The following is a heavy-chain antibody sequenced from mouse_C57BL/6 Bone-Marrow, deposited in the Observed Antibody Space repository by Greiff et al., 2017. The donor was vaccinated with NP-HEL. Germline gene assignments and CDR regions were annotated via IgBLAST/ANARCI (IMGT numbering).Heavy chain of an antibody. Sequence: VQLQQSGAELVRPGASVKLSCKASGYTFTSYGISWVKQRTGQGLEWIGEIYPRSGNTYYNEKFKGKATLTADKSSSTAYMELRSLTSEDSAVYFCARYYYGREAYWGQGTLVTVSA. CDR2: IYPRSGNT. CDR1: GYTFTSYG. V-gene: IGHV1-81*01. D-gene: IGHD1-1*01. J-gene: IGHJ3*01. CDR3: ARYYYGREAY.